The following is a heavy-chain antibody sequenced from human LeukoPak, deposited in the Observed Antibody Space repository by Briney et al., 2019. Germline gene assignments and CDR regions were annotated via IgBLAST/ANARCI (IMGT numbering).Heavy chain of an antibody. CDR2: IYDSGGT. D-gene: IGHD4-23*01. Sequence: SETLSLTCAVSGGSVSSTNYWTWVRQPPGKGLEWVGEIYDSGGTNYNPSLKSRVTISLDKSKSQFSLKMNSVTAADTAVYYCARNTGNSAFDYWGQGTLVTVSS. CDR1: GGSVSSTNY. V-gene: IGHV4-4*02. CDR3: ARNTGNSAFDY. J-gene: IGHJ4*02.